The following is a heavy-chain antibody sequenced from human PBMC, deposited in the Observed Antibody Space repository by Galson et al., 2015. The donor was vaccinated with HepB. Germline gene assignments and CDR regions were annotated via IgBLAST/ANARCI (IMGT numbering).Heavy chain of an antibody. J-gene: IGHJ3*02. V-gene: IGHV3-23*01. Sequence: SLRLSCAASGFTFSSYAMSWVRQAPGKGLEWVSAISGSGGSTYYADSVKGRFTISRDNSKNTLYLQMNSLRAEDTAVYYCAKDGQGVTMVRGVIFDAFDIWGQGTMVTVSS. D-gene: IGHD3-10*01. CDR2: ISGSGGST. CDR1: GFTFSSYA. CDR3: AKDGQGVTMVRGVIFDAFDI.